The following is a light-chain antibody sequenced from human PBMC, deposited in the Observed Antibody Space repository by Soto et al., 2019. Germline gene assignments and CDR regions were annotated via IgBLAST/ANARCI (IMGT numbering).Light chain of an antibody. Sequence: AIQLTQSPSSLSSSVGDRVTITCRASQGISSAFAWYQQKPGKAPKLLIYDASSWDSGVPSRFSGSGSGTDFTLTISSLQPEDFAAYYCQQFNSSPLTFGGGTKVEIK. V-gene: IGKV1-13*02. J-gene: IGKJ4*01. CDR2: DAS. CDR3: QQFNSSPLT. CDR1: QGISSA.